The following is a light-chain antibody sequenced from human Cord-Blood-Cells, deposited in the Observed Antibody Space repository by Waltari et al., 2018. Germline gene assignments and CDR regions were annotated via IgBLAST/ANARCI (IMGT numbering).Light chain of an antibody. CDR2: EGS. V-gene: IGLV2-23*01. CDR3: CSYAGSSTWV. Sequence: QSALTQPASVSGSHGQSITISCTGTSSDVGSYNLVSWYQHHPGKAPKLMIYEGSKRPSGVSNRFSGSKSGNTASLTISGLQAEDEADYYCCSYAGSSTWVFGGGTKLTVL. J-gene: IGLJ3*02. CDR1: SSDVGSYNL.